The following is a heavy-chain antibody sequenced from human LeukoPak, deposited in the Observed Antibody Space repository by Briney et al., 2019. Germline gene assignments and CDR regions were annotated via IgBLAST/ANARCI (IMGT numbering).Heavy chain of an antibody. CDR3: ARGDVKMAGTILGY. CDR1: GGSISSSSYY. J-gene: IGHJ4*02. CDR2: IYYSGST. V-gene: IGHV4-39*07. Sequence: PSETLSLTCTVSGGSISSSSYYWGWIRQPPGKGLEWIGSIYYSGSTNYNPSLKSRVTISVDTSKNQFSLKLSSVTAADTAVYYCARGDVKMAGTILGYWGQGTLVTVSS. D-gene: IGHD6-19*01.